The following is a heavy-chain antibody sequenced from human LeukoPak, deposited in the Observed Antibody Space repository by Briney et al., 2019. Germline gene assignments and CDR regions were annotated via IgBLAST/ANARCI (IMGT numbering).Heavy chain of an antibody. CDR1: GGTFSSYA. CDR2: IVPIFGTA. V-gene: IGHV1-69*05. Sequence: SVKVSCKASGGTFSSYAISWVRQAPGQGLEWMGRIVPIFGTANYAQKFQGRVTITTDESTSTAYMELSSLRSEDTAVYYCASGSRDGNYYYYYMDVWGKGTTVTVSS. J-gene: IGHJ6*03. CDR3: ASGSRDGNYYYYYMDV. D-gene: IGHD2-15*01.